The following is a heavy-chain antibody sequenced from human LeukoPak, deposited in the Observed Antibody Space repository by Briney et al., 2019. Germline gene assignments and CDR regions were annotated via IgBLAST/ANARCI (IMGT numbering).Heavy chain of an antibody. Sequence: GESLKISCKGSGYSFTSYWIGWVRRMPGKGLEWVGIIYPGDSDTRYSPSFQGQVTILADRSISTAYLQWSSLKASDTAMYYCARPNTYGSSYDAFDIWGQGTMATVSS. J-gene: IGHJ3*02. CDR3: ARPNTYGSSYDAFDI. CDR2: IYPGDSDT. CDR1: GYSFTSYW. V-gene: IGHV5-51*01. D-gene: IGHD3-10*01.